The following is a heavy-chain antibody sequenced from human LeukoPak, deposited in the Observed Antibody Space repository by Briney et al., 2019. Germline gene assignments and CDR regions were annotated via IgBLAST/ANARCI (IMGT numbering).Heavy chain of an antibody. D-gene: IGHD1-1*01. CDR1: NHSIIETDD. Sequence: ASETLSLTCLVSNHSIIETDDWGWIRQTPGKGLDWIGSIFDSASTDYTPSLKSRVTISLDRSNNQFSLTMTSVTAADTAVYHCVRLLDSGNSWYFFDLWGQGIRVVVS. V-gene: IGHV4-38-2*01. J-gene: IGHJ4*02. CDR2: IFDSAST. CDR3: VRLLDSGNSWYFFDL.